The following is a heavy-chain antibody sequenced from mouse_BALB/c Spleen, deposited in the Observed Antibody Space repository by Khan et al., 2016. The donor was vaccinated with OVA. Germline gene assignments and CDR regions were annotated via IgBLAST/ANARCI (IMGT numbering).Heavy chain of an antibody. J-gene: IGHJ4*01. CDR3: ARGGAAYDRDDGGAMEY. Sequence: QIQLVQSGPELKKPGETVRISCKASGYTFTTAGIQWVQKMPGKGLKWIGWINTHSGVPNYAEDFKGRFAFSLEISVSTTYLQITNLKNEDTATYFCARGGAAYDRDDGGAMEYWGQGTSVTVSS. V-gene: IGHV9-4*02. CDR1: GYTFTTAG. CDR2: INTHSGVP. D-gene: IGHD2-14*01.